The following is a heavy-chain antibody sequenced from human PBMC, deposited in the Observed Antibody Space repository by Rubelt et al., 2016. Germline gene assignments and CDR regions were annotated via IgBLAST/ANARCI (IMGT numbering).Heavy chain of an antibody. Sequence: NAWMSWVRQAPGKGLEWVGRIKSKTDGGTTDYAAPVKGRFTISRDDSKNTLYLQMNSLKTEDTAVYYCTTVVDSIIIVGATIIHNWFDPWGQGTLVTVSS. D-gene: IGHD1-26*01. J-gene: IGHJ5*02. V-gene: IGHV3-15*01. CDR3: TTVVDSIIIVGATIIHNWFDP. CDR2: IKSKTDGGTT. CDR1: NAW.